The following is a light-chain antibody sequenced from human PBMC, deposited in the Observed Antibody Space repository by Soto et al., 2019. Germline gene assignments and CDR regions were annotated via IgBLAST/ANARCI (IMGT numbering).Light chain of an antibody. CDR1: SSDVGGYNY. Sequence: QSALTQLPSASGSPGQSVTISCTGTSSDVGGYNYVSWYQQYPGKAPKLMIYAVNTRPSGVPDRFSGSKSGNTASLTVSGLQAEDEAVYYCSSYAGNNNVVFGGGTKLTVL. J-gene: IGLJ2*01. V-gene: IGLV2-8*01. CDR2: AVN. CDR3: SSYAGNNNVV.